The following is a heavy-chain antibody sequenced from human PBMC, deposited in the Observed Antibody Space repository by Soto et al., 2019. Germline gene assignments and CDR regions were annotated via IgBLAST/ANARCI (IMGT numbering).Heavy chain of an antibody. V-gene: IGHV3-48*03. CDR2: ISGSGTTI. Sequence: GGSLRLSCAASAFTFSSSEMNWVRQAPGRGLEWVSYISGSGTTIYYAASVKGRFTIARDNAKNSLYLQMISLRAEDTAGYYCAREVDWRYDYWGQGTLVTVSS. D-gene: IGHD3-9*01. J-gene: IGHJ4*02. CDR1: AFTFSSSE. CDR3: AREVDWRYDY.